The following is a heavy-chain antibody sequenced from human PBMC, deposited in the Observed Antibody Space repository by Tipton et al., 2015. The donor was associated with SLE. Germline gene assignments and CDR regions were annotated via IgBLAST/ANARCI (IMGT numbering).Heavy chain of an antibody. CDR1: GFTFSSYA. J-gene: IGHJ4*02. CDR3: ARNLLLQQLDY. Sequence: SLRLSCAASGFTFSSYAMHWVRQAPGKGLEWVAVISYDGSNKYYADSVKGRFTISRDNSKNTLYLQMNSLRAEDTAVYYCARNLLLQQLDYWGQGTLVTVSS. CDR2: ISYDGSNK. V-gene: IGHV3-30*04. D-gene: IGHD6-13*01.